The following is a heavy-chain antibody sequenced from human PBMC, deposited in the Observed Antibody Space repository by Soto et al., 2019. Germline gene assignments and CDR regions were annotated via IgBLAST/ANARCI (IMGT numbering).Heavy chain of an antibody. CDR1: GFTFSSYW. Sequence: GGSLRLSCAASGFTFSSYWMSWVRQAPGKGLEWVANIKQDGSEKYYVDSVKGRFTISRDNAKNSLYLQMNSLRAEDTAVYYCARDRYSYYDFWSGSLPYYYYGLDVWGQGTTVTVSS. CDR2: IKQDGSEK. CDR3: ARDRYSYYDFWSGSLPYYYYGLDV. D-gene: IGHD3-3*01. V-gene: IGHV3-7*01. J-gene: IGHJ6*02.